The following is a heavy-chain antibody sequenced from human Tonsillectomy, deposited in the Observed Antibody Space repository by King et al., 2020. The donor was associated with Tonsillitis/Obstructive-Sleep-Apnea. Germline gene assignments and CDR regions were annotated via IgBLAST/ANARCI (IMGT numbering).Heavy chain of an antibody. CDR3: ARALQPTWFDP. D-gene: IGHD4-11*01. Sequence: VQLQESGPGLVKPSETLSLTCTVSGGSISSYYWSWIRQPPGKGLEWIGYIYYSGSTNYNPSLKSRVTISVDTSKNQFSLKLSSVTAADTAVYYCARALQPTWFDPWGQGTLVTVSS. CDR1: GGSISSYY. J-gene: IGHJ5*02. CDR2: IYYSGST. V-gene: IGHV4-59*01.